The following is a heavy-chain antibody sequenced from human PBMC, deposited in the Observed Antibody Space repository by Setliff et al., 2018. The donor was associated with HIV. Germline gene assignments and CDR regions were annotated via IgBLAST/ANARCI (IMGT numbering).Heavy chain of an antibody. CDR1: GFSVSFSY. Sequence: PGGSLRLSCVASGFSVSFSYMNWVRQGPGKGLEWVSSIYGSGDTYYADSVKGRFTISRDDSKNTVYLQMSSLRVEDTAMYFCVRELGMTSDFWGQKTLVTVSS. CDR2: IYGSGDT. J-gene: IGHJ4*02. V-gene: IGHV3-53*01. D-gene: IGHD1-26*01. CDR3: VRELGMTSDF.